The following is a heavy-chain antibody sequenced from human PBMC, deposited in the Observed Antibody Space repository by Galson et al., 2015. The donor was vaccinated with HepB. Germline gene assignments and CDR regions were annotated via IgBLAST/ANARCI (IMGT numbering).Heavy chain of an antibody. CDR3: AKDQRDGYNTFDY. J-gene: IGHJ4*02. CDR2: ISYDGSNE. CDR1: GFTFSSYG. V-gene: IGHV3-30*18. Sequence: SLRLSCAASGFTFSSYGMHWVRQAPGKGLEWVALISYDGSNEYYADSVKGRFTISSDNSKNTLYLLMNSLRAEDTTVYYCAKDQRDGYNTFDYWGQGTLVTVSS. D-gene: IGHD5-24*01.